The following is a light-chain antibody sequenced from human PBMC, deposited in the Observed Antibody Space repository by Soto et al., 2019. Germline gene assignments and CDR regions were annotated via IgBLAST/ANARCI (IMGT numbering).Light chain of an antibody. J-gene: IGKJ4*01. CDR2: GAT. CDR1: QSININ. V-gene: IGKV3D-15*03. CDR3: QQYDNWPFT. Sequence: EVGMKLSPATLSVTEGERATLSFRASQSININLAWYEKKPGQARRLLMDGATSTATGLDGRFGGSWSRTDFPINIKLLAEEGFAVYYCQQYDNWPFTFGGGTKVDI.